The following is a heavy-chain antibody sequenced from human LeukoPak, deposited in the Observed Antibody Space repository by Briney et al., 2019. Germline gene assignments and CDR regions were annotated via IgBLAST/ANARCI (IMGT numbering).Heavy chain of an antibody. V-gene: IGHV5-51*01. CDR2: IYPGDSDT. CDR3: ARQRFSSSWAHDAFDI. J-gene: IGHJ3*02. D-gene: IGHD6-13*01. Sequence: GESLKISCKGSGYSFTSYWIGWVRQMPGKGLEWMGIIYPGDSDTRYSPSFQGQVTISADKSISTAYLQWSSLKASDTAVYYCARQRFSSSWAHDAFDIWGQGTMVTVSS. CDR1: GYSFTSYW.